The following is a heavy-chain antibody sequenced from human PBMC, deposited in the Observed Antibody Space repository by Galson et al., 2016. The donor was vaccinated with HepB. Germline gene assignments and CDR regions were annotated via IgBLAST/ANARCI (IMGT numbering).Heavy chain of an antibody. CDR1: GVSLSGYY. V-gene: IGHV4-34*01. J-gene: IGHJ5*02. CDR3: ARRRAFDP. CDR2: ITNSGGT. D-gene: IGHD6-25*01. Sequence: SETLSLTCTVSGVSLSGYYWSWIRQPPGKGLEWIGEITNSGGTNYNPSLERRVTISVDTSKNQFSLKLNSVTAADTAVYYCARRRAFDPWGQGTLVTVSS.